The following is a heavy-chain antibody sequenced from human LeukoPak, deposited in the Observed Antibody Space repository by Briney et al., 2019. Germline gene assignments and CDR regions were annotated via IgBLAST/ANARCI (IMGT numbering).Heavy chain of an antibody. CDR1: GDTFTSYG. J-gene: IGHJ4*02. Sequence: GASVKVSCMASGDTFTSYGISWVRQAPGQGLEWMGWISAYNGNTNYAQKLQGRGTMTTDTSTSTAYMELRSLRSDDTAVYYCARNFGITMVRGVMIYFDYWGQGTLVTVSS. CDR2: ISAYNGNT. V-gene: IGHV1-18*01. CDR3: ARNFGITMVRGVMIYFDY. D-gene: IGHD3-10*01.